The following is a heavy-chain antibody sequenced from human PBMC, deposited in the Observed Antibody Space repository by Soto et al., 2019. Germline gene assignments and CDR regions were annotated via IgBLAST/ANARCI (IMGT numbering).Heavy chain of an antibody. J-gene: IGHJ4*02. V-gene: IGHV1-18*04. Sequence: QVQLVQSGAEMKRPGASVKVSCKASGYTFSKYDISWVRQAPGQGLQWLGWISPNSGRASYSESFQGRVTMSTDTPTTTAYLELRSLRSDDTAVYYCVRQYFDFWTDYPDFDYWGQGTLVTVSS. CDR1: GYTFSKYD. CDR2: ISPNSGRA. CDR3: VRQYFDFWTDYPDFDY. D-gene: IGHD3-3*01.